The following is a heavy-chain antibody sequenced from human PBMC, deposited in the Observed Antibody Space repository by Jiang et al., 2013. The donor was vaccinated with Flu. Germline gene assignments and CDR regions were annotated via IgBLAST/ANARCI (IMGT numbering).Heavy chain of an antibody. J-gene: IGHJ4*02. D-gene: IGHD4-17*01. CDR3: ARATVASRKFDY. V-gene: IGHV1-69*01. CDR1: GGTFSNYG. Sequence: GAEVKKPGSSVKVSCKASGGTFSNYGINWVRQAPGQGLEWMGGIIPIFGTANYAQKFQGRVTIIADESTSTAYLELSSLTSDDTAVYYCARATVASRKFDYWGQGTLVTVSS. CDR2: IIPIFGTA.